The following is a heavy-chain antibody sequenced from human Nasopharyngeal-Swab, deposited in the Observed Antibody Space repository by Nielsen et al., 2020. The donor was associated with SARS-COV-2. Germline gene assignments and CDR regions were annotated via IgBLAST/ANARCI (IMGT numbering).Heavy chain of an antibody. V-gene: IGHV3-30-3*01. CDR3: ASTPLDSSGYYYAFHY. CDR2: ISYDGSNK. CDR1: GFTFSGYT. J-gene: IGHJ4*02. Sequence: GESLKISYAASGFTFSGYTMHWVRQAPGKGLEWVAVISYDGSNKYYADSVKGRFTISRDISKNTLYLQMNSLRAEDTAVFYCASTPLDSSGYYYAFHYWGRGTLVTVSS. D-gene: IGHD3-22*01.